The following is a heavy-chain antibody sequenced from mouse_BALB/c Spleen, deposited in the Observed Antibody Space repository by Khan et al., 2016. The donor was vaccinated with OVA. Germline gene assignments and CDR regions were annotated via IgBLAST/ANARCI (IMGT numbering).Heavy chain of an antibody. CDR3: ARQPYYHYNIMDY. V-gene: IGHV2-6-1*01. D-gene: IGHD2-10*01. J-gene: IGHJ4*01. CDR1: GFSLTNYG. CDR2: IWNDGNT. Sequence: QVQLKESGPGLVAPSQSLSITCTISGFSLTNYGVHWVRQPPGKGLEWLVVIWNDGNTAYNSALKSRLTISKDNSKSQVFLKMNSLQADDTAMYCGARQPYYHYNIMDYWGQGTSVTVSS.